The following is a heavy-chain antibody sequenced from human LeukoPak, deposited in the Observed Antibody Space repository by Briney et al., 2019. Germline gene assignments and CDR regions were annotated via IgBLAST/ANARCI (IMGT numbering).Heavy chain of an antibody. CDR2: IYSGGST. J-gene: IGHJ3*02. D-gene: IGHD2-15*01. V-gene: IGHV3-53*01. CDR3: ARQEVVEDTFDI. Sequence: GGSLRLSCAASGFTVSSNYMNWVRQAPGKGLEWASIIYSGGSTYYADSVKGRFTISRDNSKNTLYLQMNSLRAEDTAVYYCARQEVVEDTFDIWGQGTMVTVSS. CDR1: GFTVSSNY.